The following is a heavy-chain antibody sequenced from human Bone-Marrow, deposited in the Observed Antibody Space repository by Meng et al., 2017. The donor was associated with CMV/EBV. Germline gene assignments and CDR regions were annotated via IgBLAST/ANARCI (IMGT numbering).Heavy chain of an antibody. CDR3: ARDSGRFCSGGSCYITD. CDR2: ISGSGDMT. CDR1: GFTFSSYA. D-gene: IGHD2-15*01. V-gene: IGHV3-23*01. Sequence: GESLKISCAASGFTFSSYAMSWVRQTPGKGLEWVSVISGSGDMTYYADSVKGRFTISRDNSKNTLYVQVDSLRAEDTAVYYRARDSGRFCSGGSCYITDWGQGTLVTVSS. J-gene: IGHJ4*02.